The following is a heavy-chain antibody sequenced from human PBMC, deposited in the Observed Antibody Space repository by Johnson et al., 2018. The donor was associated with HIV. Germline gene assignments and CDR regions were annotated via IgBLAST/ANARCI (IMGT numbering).Heavy chain of an antibody. D-gene: IGHD3-22*01. Sequence: SGGGVVQPGRSLRLSCAASGFTFSSYGMHWVRQAPGKGLEWVAVIWYDGSNKYYADSVKGRFTISRDNSKNTLYLQMNSLRAEDTAVYYCAKDHVKVVNDAFDIWGQGTMVTVSS. CDR2: IWYDGSNK. V-gene: IGHV3-33*06. CDR1: GFTFSSYG. J-gene: IGHJ3*02. CDR3: AKDHVKVVNDAFDI.